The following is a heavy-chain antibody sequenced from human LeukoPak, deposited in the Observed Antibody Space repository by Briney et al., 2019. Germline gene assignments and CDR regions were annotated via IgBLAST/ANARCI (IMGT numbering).Heavy chain of an antibody. CDR1: GGSFSGYY. CDR3: ARGEGARDGYNYAGPFYFDY. Sequence: SETLSLTCAVYGGSFSGYYWSWIRQPPGKGLEWIGESNHSGSTNYNPSLKSRVTISVDTSKNQFSLKLSSVTAADTAVYYCARGEGARDGYNYAGPFYFDYWGHGTLVTVSS. D-gene: IGHD5-24*01. CDR2: SNHSGST. J-gene: IGHJ4*01. V-gene: IGHV4-34*01.